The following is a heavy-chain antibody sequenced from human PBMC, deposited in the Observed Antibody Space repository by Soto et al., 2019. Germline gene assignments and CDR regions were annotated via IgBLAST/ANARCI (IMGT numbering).Heavy chain of an antibody. Sequence: SETLSLTCTVSGGSISSYYWSWIRQPPGKGLEWIGYIYYSGSTNYNPSLKSRVTISVDTSKNQFSLKLSSVTAADTAVYYCARGLTTVTVATWGQGTPVTVSS. V-gene: IGHV4-59*01. CDR2: IYYSGST. CDR3: ARGLTTVTVAT. D-gene: IGHD4-17*01. CDR1: GGSISSYY. J-gene: IGHJ5*02.